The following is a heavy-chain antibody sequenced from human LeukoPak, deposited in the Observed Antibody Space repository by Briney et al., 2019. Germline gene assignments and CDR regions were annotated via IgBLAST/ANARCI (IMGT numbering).Heavy chain of an antibody. CDR3: ARDPDYGDYESDY. V-gene: IGHV4-34*01. CDR2: INHSGST. D-gene: IGHD4-17*01. J-gene: IGHJ4*02. CDR1: GGSFSGYY. Sequence: SETLSLTCAVYGGSFSGYYWSWIRQPPGKGLEWIGEINHSGSTNYNPSLKSRVTISVDTSKNQFSLKLSSVTAADTAVYYCARDPDYGDYESDYWGQGTLVTVSS.